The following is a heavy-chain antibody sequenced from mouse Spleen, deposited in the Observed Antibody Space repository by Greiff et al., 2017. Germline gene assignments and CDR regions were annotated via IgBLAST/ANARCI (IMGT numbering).Heavy chain of an antibody. D-gene: IGHD1-1*01. V-gene: IGHV1-72*01. Sequence: QVQLQQPGAELVKPGASVKLSCKASGYTFTSYWMHWVKQRPGRGLGGIGRIAPNSGGTQYTEKFKSKATLNVDKPSSTAYMQRSSLSSEDSAVYYCARGNYYDAYFYYWGQGTTLTVSP. CDR2: IAPNSGGT. CDR3: ARGNYYDAYFYY. J-gene: IGHJ2*01. CDR1: GYTFTSYW.